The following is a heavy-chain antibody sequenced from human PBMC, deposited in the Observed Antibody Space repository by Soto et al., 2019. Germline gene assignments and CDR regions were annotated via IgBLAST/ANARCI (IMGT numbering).Heavy chain of an antibody. Sequence: QVQLVQSGAEVKKPGASVKVSCTASGYTFPRYYMHWVRQAPGQGLEWMGIIDPSGGGTTYAQKCQGRLTMTRDTSTSTGDMELSSLRSEDTAVYYCARDRVDCSGGNCWRTVEDTWGQGTLVTVSS. CDR2: IDPSGGGT. CDR1: GYTFPRYY. V-gene: IGHV1-46*01. CDR3: ARDRVDCSGGNCWRTVEDT. J-gene: IGHJ5*02. D-gene: IGHD2-15*01.